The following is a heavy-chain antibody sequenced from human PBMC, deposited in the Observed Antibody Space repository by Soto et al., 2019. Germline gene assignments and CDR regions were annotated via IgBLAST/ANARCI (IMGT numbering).Heavy chain of an antibody. CDR1: GFTFDDYA. CDR2: ISWNSDNI. J-gene: IGHJ3*02. V-gene: IGHV3-9*01. Sequence: EVQLVESGGGLVQPGRSLRLSCAASGFTFDDYAMHWVRQAPGKGLEWVSGISWNSDNIGYAESVKGRFTISRDNVKNSLYLQMNSLRAEDTALYYCAKDLYSNYGDAFDIWGQGTMVTVSS. CDR3: AKDLYSNYGDAFDI. D-gene: IGHD4-4*01.